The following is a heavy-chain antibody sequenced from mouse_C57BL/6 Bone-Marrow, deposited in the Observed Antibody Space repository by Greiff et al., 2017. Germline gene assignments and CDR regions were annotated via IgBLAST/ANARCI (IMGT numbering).Heavy chain of an antibody. CDR1: GFSLTSYG. V-gene: IGHV2-2*01. CDR3: ASLCRRFAY. J-gene: IGHJ3*01. Sequence: VQLQQSGPGLVQPSQSLSITCPVSGFSLTSYGVHWVCQSSGKGLEWLGVIWSGGSTDYNAAFISRLSISKDNSKSQVFFKMNSLQADDTAIYYCASLCRRFAYWGQGTLVTVSA. D-gene: IGHD6-2*01. CDR2: IWSGGST.